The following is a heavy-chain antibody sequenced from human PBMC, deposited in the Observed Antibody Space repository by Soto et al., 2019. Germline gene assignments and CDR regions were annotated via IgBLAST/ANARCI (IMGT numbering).Heavy chain of an antibody. D-gene: IGHD3-16*01. V-gene: IGHV3-23*01. J-gene: IGHJ4*02. CDR3: AGGFGSFDY. CDR2: ISGSGGST. CDR1: GFTFSTYA. Sequence: VGSLRLSCAASGFTFSTYAVSWVRQAPGKGLEWVSAISGSGGSTYYADSVKGRFTVSRDNSKNTLYLQMNSLRAEDTAVYYCAGGFGSFDYWGQGTLVTVSS.